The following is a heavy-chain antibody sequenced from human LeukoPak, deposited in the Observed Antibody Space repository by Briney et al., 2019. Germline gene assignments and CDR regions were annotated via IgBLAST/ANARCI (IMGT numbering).Heavy chain of an antibody. J-gene: IGHJ4*02. Sequence: SETLSLTCAVYGRSFSGYYWSWIRQPPGKGLEWIGEINHSGSTNYNPSLKSRVTISVDTSKNQFSLKLSSVTAADTAVYYCALRPRSRYCSSTSCPRGYYFDYWGQRTLVTVSS. V-gene: IGHV4-34*01. CDR3: ALRPRSRYCSSTSCPRGYYFDY. CDR2: INHSGST. D-gene: IGHD2-2*01. CDR1: GRSFSGYY.